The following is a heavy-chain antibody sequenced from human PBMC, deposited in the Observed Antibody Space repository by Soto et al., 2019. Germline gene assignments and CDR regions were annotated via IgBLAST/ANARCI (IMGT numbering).Heavy chain of an antibody. CDR3: ASTNFGALAYFDS. Sequence: QVQLQESGPGLVKPSQTLSLTCTVSGGSINTGNYYWSWIRQHPAKGLEWIGYIYRSGSTNYNPSLKSRAAISIDTSKNQFSLKLSSVTAADTAVFYCASTNFGALAYFDSWGQGTLVTVSS. CDR2: IYRSGST. D-gene: IGHD3-3*01. V-gene: IGHV4-31*03. CDR1: GGSINTGNYY. J-gene: IGHJ4*02.